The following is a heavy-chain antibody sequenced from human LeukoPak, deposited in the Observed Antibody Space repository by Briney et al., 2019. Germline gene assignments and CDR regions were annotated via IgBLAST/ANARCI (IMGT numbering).Heavy chain of an antibody. J-gene: IGHJ6*03. V-gene: IGHV3-23*01. CDR1: GFTFSSYE. Sequence: PGGSLRLSCAASGFTFSSYEMSWVRQAPGKGLEWVSAISGSGGSKYYADSVKGRFTISRDNSKNTLYLQMNSLRVEDTAVYYCAKDSKIVGPTFRSYHYMDVWGKGTTVTVSS. D-gene: IGHD1-26*01. CDR2: ISGSGGSK. CDR3: AKDSKIVGPTFRSYHYMDV.